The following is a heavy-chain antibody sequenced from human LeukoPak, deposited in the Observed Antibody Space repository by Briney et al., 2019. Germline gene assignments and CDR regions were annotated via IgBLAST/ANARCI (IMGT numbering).Heavy chain of an antibody. CDR1: GYTFTNYG. Sequence: ASVKVSCKASGYTFTNYGISWVRQAPGQGLDWMGWISPNSGKTNYAQKLQDRLTMTTDTSANTAYMELRSLTSDDTAVYFCGRDGDYSTSGWLGTFDFGGQGTMVTVSS. D-gene: IGHD6-19*01. CDR3: GRDGDYSTSGWLGTFDF. CDR2: ISPNSGKT. J-gene: IGHJ3*01. V-gene: IGHV1-18*01.